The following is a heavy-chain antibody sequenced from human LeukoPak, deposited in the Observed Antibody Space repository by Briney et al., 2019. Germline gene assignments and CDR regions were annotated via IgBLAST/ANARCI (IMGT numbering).Heavy chain of an antibody. CDR3: ARDLAPSIDYYDSSGYYHSPFDY. CDR2: IYYSGST. V-gene: IGHV4-39*07. J-gene: IGHJ4*02. Sequence: PSETLSLTCTVSGGSISSSSYYWGWIRQPPGKGLEWIGSIYYSGSTYYNPSLKSRVTISVDTSKNQFSLKLSSVTAADTAVYYCARDLAPSIDYYDSSGYYHSPFDYWGQGTLVTVSS. CDR1: GGSISSSSYY. D-gene: IGHD3-22*01.